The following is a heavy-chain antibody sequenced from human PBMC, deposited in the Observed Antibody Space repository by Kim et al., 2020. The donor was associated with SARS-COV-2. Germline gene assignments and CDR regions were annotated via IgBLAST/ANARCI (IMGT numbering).Heavy chain of an antibody. D-gene: IGHD3-10*01. CDR3: ARGSTTMGYLGEDDY. V-gene: IGHV3-20*04. Sequence: GGSLRLSCAASGFTFDDYGMSWVRQAPGKGLEWVSGINWNGGSTGYADSVKGRFTISRDNAKNSLYLQMNSLRAEDTALYYCARGSTTMGYLGEDDYWGQGTLVTVSS. J-gene: IGHJ4*02. CDR1: GFTFDDYG. CDR2: INWNGGST.